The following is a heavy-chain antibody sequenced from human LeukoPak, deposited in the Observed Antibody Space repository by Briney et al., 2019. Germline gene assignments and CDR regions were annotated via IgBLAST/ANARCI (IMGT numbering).Heavy chain of an antibody. V-gene: IGHV3-30*18. J-gene: IGHJ6*03. CDR3: AKEGYEDYYMGV. CDR1: GFTFRDYG. CDR2: ISYDGSHK. D-gene: IGHD2-2*01. Sequence: GGSLRLSCAASGFTFRDYGMSWVRQAPGKGLEWVAVISYDGSHKYYADPVKGRFTISRDNSKNTLYLQMNSLRAEDTAVYYCAKEGYEDYYMGVWGKGTTVTVSS.